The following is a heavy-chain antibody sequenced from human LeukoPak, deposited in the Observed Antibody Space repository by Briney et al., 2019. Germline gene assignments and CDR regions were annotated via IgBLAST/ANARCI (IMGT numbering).Heavy chain of an antibody. CDR2: ISYIENT. V-gene: IGHV4-59*01. J-gene: IGHJ5*02. CDR3: ARDGRNCSNTYCYPWFDP. Sequence: SSETLSLTCTVSGGSITSNYWSWLRQPPGKGLEWIGYISYIENTNYNPSLKSRVTISVDTSKKRFSLNLSSVTAADTAVYYCARDGRNCSNTYCYPWFDPWGQGILVTVAS. CDR1: GGSITSNY. D-gene: IGHD2-2*01.